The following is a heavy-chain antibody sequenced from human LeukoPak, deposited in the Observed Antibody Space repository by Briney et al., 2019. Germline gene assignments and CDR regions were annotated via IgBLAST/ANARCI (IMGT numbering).Heavy chain of an antibody. D-gene: IGHD1-26*01. Sequence: SQTLSLTCAISGDSVSSKSAAWNWIRQSPSRGLEWLGRTYYRSKWSSGYAESVKSRLTVSPDTSKNQFSLQLRSVTPEDTAVYYCARSQTGGTFDYWGQGALSPSPQ. J-gene: IGHJ4*02. CDR2: TYYRSKWSS. CDR1: GDSVSSKSAA. CDR3: ARSQTGGTFDY. V-gene: IGHV6-1*01.